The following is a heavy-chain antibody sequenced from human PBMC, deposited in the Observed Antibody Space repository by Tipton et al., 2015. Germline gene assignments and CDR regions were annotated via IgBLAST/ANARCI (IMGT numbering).Heavy chain of an antibody. D-gene: IGHD3-16*01. V-gene: IGHV4-4*07. J-gene: IGHJ6*02. CDR1: GASMSSSY. CDR2: IYTSGNT. CDR3: AREPLMLGGLRYAMDV. Sequence: GLVKPSETLSLTCTVSGASMSSSYWSWIRQPAGKGLEWIGRIYTSGNTMYTPSLKSRVTMSADTSKNQFSLKVTSVTAADTAVYYCAREPLMLGGLRYAMDVWGQGTTVTVSS.